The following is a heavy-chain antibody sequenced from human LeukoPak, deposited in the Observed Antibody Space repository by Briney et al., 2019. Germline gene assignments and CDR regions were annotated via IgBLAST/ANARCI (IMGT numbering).Heavy chain of an antibody. V-gene: IGHV4-59*01. J-gene: IGHJ3*02. Sequence: SETLSLTCTVSGGSISSYYWSWIRQPPGKGLEGSGYIYYSGSTNYNPSLQSRVTISVDTSKTTFSLKLSSVTAADTAVYYCASLAGDYQGADAFDIWGQGTMVTVSS. D-gene: IGHD4-17*01. CDR3: ASLAGDYQGADAFDI. CDR1: GGSISSYY. CDR2: IYYSGST.